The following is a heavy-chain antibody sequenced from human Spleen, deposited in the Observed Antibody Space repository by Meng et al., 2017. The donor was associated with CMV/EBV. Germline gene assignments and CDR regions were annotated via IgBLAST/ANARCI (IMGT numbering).Heavy chain of an antibody. CDR3: AKGRVILPAAGYYFDY. D-gene: IGHD2-2*01. Sequence: GGSLRLSCAASGFTFSSYAMSWVRQAPGKGLEWVSAITSGGSTYYADSVKGRFTISRDNSKNTLYLQMNSLRAEDTAVYYCAKGRVILPAAGYYFDYWGQGTLVTVSS. CDR1: GFTFSSYA. J-gene: IGHJ4*02. CDR2: ITSGGST. V-gene: IGHV3-23*01.